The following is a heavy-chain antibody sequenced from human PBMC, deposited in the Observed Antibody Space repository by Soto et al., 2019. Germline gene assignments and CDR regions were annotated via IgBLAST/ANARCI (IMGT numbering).Heavy chain of an antibody. CDR3: AGHDWFDP. J-gene: IGHJ5*02. Sequence: EVPLVESGGGLVQPGGSPRLSCVASGFIVSSNYMSWVRQAPGKGLEWVSVIYSNGNTYYADSVKGRFTISRDNSKNTLYLQMNSLKAEDTAVYYCAGHDWFDPWGQGTLVTVSS. V-gene: IGHV3-66*04. CDR1: GFIVSSNY. CDR2: IYSNGNT.